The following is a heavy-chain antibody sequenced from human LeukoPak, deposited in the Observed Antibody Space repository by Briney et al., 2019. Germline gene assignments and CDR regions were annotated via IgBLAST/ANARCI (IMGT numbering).Heavy chain of an antibody. CDR2: FDPEDGET. D-gene: IGHD2-15*01. V-gene: IGHV1-24*01. J-gene: IGHJ6*02. Sequence: ASVKVSCKVSGYTLTELSMHWVRQAPGKGLEWMGGFDPEDGETIYAQKFQGRVTMTEDTSTDTAYMELSSLRSDDTAVYYCARSSYCSAISCYRENYYALDVWGQGTTVTVSS. CDR3: ARSSYCSAISCYRENYYALDV. CDR1: GYTLTELS.